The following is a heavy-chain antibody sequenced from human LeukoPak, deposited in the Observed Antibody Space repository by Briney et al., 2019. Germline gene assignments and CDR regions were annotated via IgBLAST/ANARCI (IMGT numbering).Heavy chain of an antibody. V-gene: IGHV4-38-2*01. CDR3: ARHVYHPVTTVWAFDI. J-gene: IGHJ3*02. CDR2: IYHSGST. CDR1: GYSISSGYY. D-gene: IGHD4-17*01. Sequence: SETLSLTCAVSGYSISSGYYWGWIRQPPGKGLEWIGSIYHSGSTYYNPSLKSRVTISVDTSKNQFSLKLSSVTAADTAVYYCARHVYHPVTTVWAFDIWGHGTMVTVSS.